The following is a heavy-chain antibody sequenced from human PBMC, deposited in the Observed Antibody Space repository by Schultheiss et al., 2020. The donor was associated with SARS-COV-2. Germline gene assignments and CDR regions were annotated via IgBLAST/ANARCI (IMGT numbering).Heavy chain of an antibody. V-gene: IGHV4-34*01. Sequence: SETLSLTCAVYGGSFSGYCWSWIRQPPVKGLEWIGSIYYSGSTYYNPSLKSRVTISVDTSKNQFSLKLSSVTAADTAVYYCASGGSYSGYVLYYYYYMDVWGKGTTVTVSS. J-gene: IGHJ6*03. D-gene: IGHD5-12*01. CDR3: ASGGSYSGYVLYYYYYMDV. CDR2: IYYSGST. CDR1: GGSFSGYC.